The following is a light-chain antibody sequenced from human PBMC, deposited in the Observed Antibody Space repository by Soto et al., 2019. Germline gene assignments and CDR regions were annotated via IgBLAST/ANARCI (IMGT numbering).Light chain of an antibody. CDR3: QQGFTAPWT. V-gene: IGKV1-39*01. CDR2: AAS. Sequence: DIQVTQSQSFLFGSIGDRVTFTCRASESISSYLNWYQQKPGKVPKVVIYAASSLHSGVPSRFRGSGFGTEFTLTITSLQPEDFATYYCQQGFTAPWTFGQGTRLEIK. CDR1: ESISSY. J-gene: IGKJ5*01.